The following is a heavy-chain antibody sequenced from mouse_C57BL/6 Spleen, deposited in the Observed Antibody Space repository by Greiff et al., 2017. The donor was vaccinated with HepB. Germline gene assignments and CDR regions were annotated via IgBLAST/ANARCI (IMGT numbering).Heavy chain of an antibody. CDR3: SGGNGSRLFDY. CDR2: ISDGGSYT. J-gene: IGHJ2*01. Sequence: EVQRVESGGGLVKPGGSLKLSCAASGFTFSSYAMSWVRQTPEKRLEWVATISDGGSYTYYPDNVKGRFTISRDNAKNNLYLQMSQLKSEDTAMYYCSGGNGSRLFDYWGQGTTLTVSS. V-gene: IGHV5-4*01. CDR1: GFTFSSYA. D-gene: IGHD1-1*01.